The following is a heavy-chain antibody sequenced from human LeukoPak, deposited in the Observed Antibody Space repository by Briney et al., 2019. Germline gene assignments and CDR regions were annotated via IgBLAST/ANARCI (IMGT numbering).Heavy chain of an antibody. D-gene: IGHD3-10*01. V-gene: IGHV3-23*01. Sequence: QPGGSLRLSCAASGFTFSICAMNWVRQAPGKGLEWVSGISGSGSSTYYADSVKGRFTISRDSSKSTMYLHMNSLRVEDTAVYYCAKDRPASHGSGSFGDSCGQGTQVTVTT. CDR3: AKDRPASHGSGSFGDS. CDR2: ISGSGSST. J-gene: IGHJ4*02. CDR1: GFTFSICA.